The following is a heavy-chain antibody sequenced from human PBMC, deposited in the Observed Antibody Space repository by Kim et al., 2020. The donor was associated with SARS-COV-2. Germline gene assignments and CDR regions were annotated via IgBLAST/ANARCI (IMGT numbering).Heavy chain of an antibody. J-gene: IGHJ6*02. CDR1: GYTFTGYQ. D-gene: IGHD5-12*01. CDR2: INPNSGDS. Sequence: ASVKVSCETSGYTFTGYQLHWVRLAPGQGLEWVGRINPNSGDSKYAQKFQGWVTLTRDTSIATAYMDLTRLTSDDTAVYYCAREWGLYSGYDYYYYGLDVWGQGTAVTVSS. V-gene: IGHV1-2*04. CDR3: AREWGLYSGYDYYYYGLDV.